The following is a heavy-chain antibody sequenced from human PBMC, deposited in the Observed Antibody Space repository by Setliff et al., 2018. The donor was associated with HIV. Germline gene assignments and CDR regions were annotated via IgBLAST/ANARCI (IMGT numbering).Heavy chain of an antibody. D-gene: IGHD3-10*01. J-gene: IGHJ4*02. CDR1: GYAISSGYY. V-gene: IGHV4-38-2*02. Sequence: PSETLSLTCAVSGYAISSGYYWGWIRRPPGQGLEWIGSIYNRGSTYYNPSLKSRVTISVDTSKDQFSLKLSSVTAADTAVYYCARELLRSWDGSENSYKPYYFDYWGQGTLVTVSS. CDR2: IYNRGST. CDR3: ARELLRSWDGSENSYKPYYFDY.